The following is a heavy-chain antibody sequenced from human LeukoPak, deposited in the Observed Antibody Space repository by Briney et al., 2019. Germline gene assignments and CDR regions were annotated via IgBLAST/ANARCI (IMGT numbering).Heavy chain of an antibody. V-gene: IGHV4-4*02. D-gene: IGHD3-9*01. CDR1: GGSISSSYW. CDR3: ARGVRNVLRYFDWFLDY. CDR2: INHSGST. J-gene: IGHJ4*02. Sequence: SGTLSLTCGVSGGSISSSYWWSWVRQPPGKGLEWIGEINHSGSTNYNPSLKSRVTISVDTSKNQFSLKLSSVTAADTAVYYCARGVRNVLRYFDWFLDYWGQGTLVTVSS.